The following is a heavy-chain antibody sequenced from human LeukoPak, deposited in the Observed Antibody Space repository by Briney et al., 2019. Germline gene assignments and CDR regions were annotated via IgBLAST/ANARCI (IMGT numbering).Heavy chain of an antibody. V-gene: IGHV3-21*01. Sequence: GGSLRLSCAASGFTFSSYNMNWVRQAPGKGLEWVSSISSSSSYIYYADSVKGRFTISRDNAKNSLYLQMNSLSAEDTAVYYCAREAYSDYDNFDYWGQGTLVTVSS. D-gene: IGHD5-12*01. CDR2: ISSSSSYI. CDR3: AREAYSDYDNFDY. CDR1: GFTFSSYN. J-gene: IGHJ4*02.